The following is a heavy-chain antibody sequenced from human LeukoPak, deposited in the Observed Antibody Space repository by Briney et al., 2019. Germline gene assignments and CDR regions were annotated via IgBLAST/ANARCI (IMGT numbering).Heavy chain of an antibody. CDR3: ARGGTSSRDFVFDY. J-gene: IGHJ4*02. CDR2: ISSSGGSA. CDR1: GFTFRGYA. Sequence: GGSLRLSCAASGFTFRGYAMTWVRQAPGKGLEWVSVISSSGGSAYYADSVKGRFTISRDNFKNTLYLQMKSLTAEDTAVYYCARGGTSSRDFVFDYWGQGVVVTVSS. V-gene: IGHV3-23*01. D-gene: IGHD1-14*01.